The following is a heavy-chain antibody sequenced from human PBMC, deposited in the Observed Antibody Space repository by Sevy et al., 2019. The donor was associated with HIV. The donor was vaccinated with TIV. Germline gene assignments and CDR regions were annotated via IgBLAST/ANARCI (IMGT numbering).Heavy chain of an antibody. Sequence: GGSLRLSCAASGFTFSSYEMNWVRQAPGKGLEWVSYISSSGSTIYYADSVKGRFTISRDNAKNSLYLQMNSLRAEDTAVYYCARSYDSSGYPYYFDYWGQGTLVTVSS. CDR2: ISSSGSTI. J-gene: IGHJ4*02. CDR1: GFTFSSYE. D-gene: IGHD3-22*01. CDR3: ARSYDSSGYPYYFDY. V-gene: IGHV3-48*03.